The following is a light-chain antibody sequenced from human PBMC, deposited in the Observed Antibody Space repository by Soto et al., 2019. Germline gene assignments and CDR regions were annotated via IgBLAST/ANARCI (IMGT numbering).Light chain of an antibody. V-gene: IGKV3-11*01. J-gene: IGKJ5*01. CDR1: QSVSSY. Sequence: ENVLTQSPANLSLSPGERATLSCGASQSVSSYLAWYQQKSGQAPRLLIYDASNRATGIPARFRGSGSGTDFTLTISSLEPEDFAVYYCQQRSNWPITFGQGTRLEIK. CDR2: DAS. CDR3: QQRSNWPIT.